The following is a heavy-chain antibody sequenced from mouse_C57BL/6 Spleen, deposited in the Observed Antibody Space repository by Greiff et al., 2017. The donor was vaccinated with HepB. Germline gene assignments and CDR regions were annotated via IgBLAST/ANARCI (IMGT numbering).Heavy chain of an antibody. V-gene: IGHV1-64*01. D-gene: IGHD2-5*01. J-gene: IGHJ3*01. Sequence: QVQLQQPGAELVKPGASVKLSCKASGYTFTSYWMDWVKQRPGQGLEWIGMIHPNSGSTNYNEKFKSKATLTVDKSSSTAYMQLSSLTSEDSAVYYCARSVGYSNYTWFAYWGQGTLVTVSA. CDR1: GYTFTSYW. CDR2: IHPNSGST. CDR3: ARSVGYSNYTWFAY.